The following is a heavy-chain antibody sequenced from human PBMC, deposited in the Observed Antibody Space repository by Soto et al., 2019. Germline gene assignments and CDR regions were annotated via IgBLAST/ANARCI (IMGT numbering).Heavy chain of an antibody. CDR1: GFTFSSYA. Sequence: EVQLLESGGGLVQPGGSLRLSCAASGFTFSSYAMSWVRQAPGKGLEWVSAISGSGGSTYYADSVKGRFTISRDKSKNTLYLQMTSLRAEDTGVYYCAKVRIVATGRDFDLWGRGTLVTVSS. CDR3: AKVRIVATGRDFDL. D-gene: IGHD5-12*01. J-gene: IGHJ2*01. CDR2: ISGSGGST. V-gene: IGHV3-23*01.